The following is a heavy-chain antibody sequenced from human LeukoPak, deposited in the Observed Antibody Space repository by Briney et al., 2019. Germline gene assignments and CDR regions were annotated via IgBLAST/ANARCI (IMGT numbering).Heavy chain of an antibody. J-gene: IGHJ6*02. V-gene: IGHV4-34*01. CDR2: INHSGST. CDR1: GGSTTDGDYY. Sequence: SETLSLTCTVSGGSTTDGDYYWGWIRQTPGKGLEWIGEINHSGSTNYNPSLKSRVTISVDTSKNQFSLKLSSVTAADTAVYYCARGRYYYGSGSPNGYYYGMDVWGQGTTVTVSS. D-gene: IGHD3-10*01. CDR3: ARGRYYYGSGSPNGYYYGMDV.